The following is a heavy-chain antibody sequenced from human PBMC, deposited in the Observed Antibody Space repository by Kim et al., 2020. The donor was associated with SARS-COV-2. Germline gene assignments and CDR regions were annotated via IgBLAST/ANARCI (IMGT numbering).Heavy chain of an antibody. Sequence: SVKVSCKASGGTFSSYAISWVRQAPGQGLEWMGGIIPIFGTANYAQKFRGRVTITADESTSTAYMELSSLRSEDTAVYYCARERDSSGWTGAFDIWGQGTMVTVSS. CDR2: IIPIFGTA. D-gene: IGHD6-19*01. CDR3: ARERDSSGWTGAFDI. J-gene: IGHJ3*02. V-gene: IGHV1-69*13. CDR1: GGTFSSYA.